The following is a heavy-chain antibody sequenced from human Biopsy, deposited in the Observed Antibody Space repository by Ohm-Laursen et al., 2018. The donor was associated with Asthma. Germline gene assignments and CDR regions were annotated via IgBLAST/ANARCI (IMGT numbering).Heavy chain of an antibody. CDR3: ARGDTGGWSQYYFDY. CDR1: GFTVSRDH. CDR2: IYSGGTS. D-gene: IGHD2-8*02. J-gene: IGHJ4*02. V-gene: IGHV3-53*01. Sequence: SLRLSCSASGFTVSRDHMFWVRQAPGKGLEWVSVIYSGGTSHTADSVRGRFTISRDYSKNTLYLQMHSLRAEDTAVYYCARGDTGGWSQYYFDYWGQGTPVTVSS.